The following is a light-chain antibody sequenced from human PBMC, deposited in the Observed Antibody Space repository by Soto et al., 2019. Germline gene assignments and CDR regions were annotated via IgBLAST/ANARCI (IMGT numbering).Light chain of an antibody. CDR2: GAS. J-gene: IGKJ2*01. CDR3: QQYHNWPPQYT. V-gene: IGKV3-15*01. Sequence: EIVMTQSPATLSVSPGERVTLSCRASQTISSNLAWYQQKPGQSPRLLIHGASTRSTGVPARFSGSGYRTDFTLTINTLQSEDFAVYYCQQYHNWPPQYTFGQGTKLQIK. CDR1: QTISSN.